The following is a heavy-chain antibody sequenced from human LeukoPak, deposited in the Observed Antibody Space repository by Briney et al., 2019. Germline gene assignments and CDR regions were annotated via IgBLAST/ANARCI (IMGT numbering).Heavy chain of an antibody. V-gene: IGHV1-46*01. Sequence: ASVKVSCKASGYTFTSYHMRWVRQAPGQGLEWMGIINPSGGSTSYAQKFQGRVTMTRDTSTSTVYMELSSLRSEDTAVYYCARGQPKSEYYDYVWGSYRENWFDPWGQGTLVAVSS. CDR3: ARGQPKSEYYDYVWGSYRENWFDP. J-gene: IGHJ5*02. D-gene: IGHD3-16*02. CDR1: GYTFTSYH. CDR2: INPSGGST.